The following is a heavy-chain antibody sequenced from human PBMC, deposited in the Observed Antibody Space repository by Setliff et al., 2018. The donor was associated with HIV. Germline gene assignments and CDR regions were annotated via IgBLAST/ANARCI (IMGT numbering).Heavy chain of an antibody. Sequence: SETLSLTCTVSGDSVNDRSYFWGWIRQPPGKGLEWIGSIYPGSTKCNPSLRSRLTISLDSPTNQFSVTLSSVTAADTAVYYCGAGSNYDDSGYYSPYFDYWGQGALVTVSS. CDR3: GAGSNYDDSGYYSPYFDY. V-gene: IGHV4-39*01. D-gene: IGHD3-3*01. CDR2: IYPGST. J-gene: IGHJ4*02. CDR1: GDSVNDRSYF.